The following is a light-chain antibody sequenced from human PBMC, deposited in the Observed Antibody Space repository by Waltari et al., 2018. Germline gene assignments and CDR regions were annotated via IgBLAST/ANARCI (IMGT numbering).Light chain of an antibody. CDR2: DAS. CDR1: RAITNY. V-gene: IGKV1-5*01. CDR3: HQYTNFPLT. Sequence: EIQMTQSPSSLSGSVGDRVTITCRASRAITNYVNWYQQRPGLAPKLLISDASILERGVPSRFSGSGSGTEFTLTINSLQPDDFATYYCHQYTNFPLTFGGGTTVEIK. J-gene: IGKJ4*01.